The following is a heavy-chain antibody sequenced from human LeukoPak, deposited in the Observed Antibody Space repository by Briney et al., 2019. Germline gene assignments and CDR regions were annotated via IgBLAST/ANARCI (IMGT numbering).Heavy chain of an antibody. J-gene: IGHJ4*02. CDR1: GYSISSGYY. CDR2: IYHSGST. V-gene: IGHV4-38-2*02. CDR3: ARDNIVVVAATKAYYFDY. Sequence: SETLSLTCTVSGYSISSGYYWGWIRQPPGKGLEWIGSIYHSGSTYYNPSLKSRVTISVDTSKNQFSLKLSSVTAADTAVYYCARDNIVVVAATKAYYFDYWGQATLVTVSS. D-gene: IGHD2-15*01.